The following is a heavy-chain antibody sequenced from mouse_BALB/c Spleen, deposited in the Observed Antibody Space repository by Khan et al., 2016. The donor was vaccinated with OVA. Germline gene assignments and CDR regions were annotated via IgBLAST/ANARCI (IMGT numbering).Heavy chain of an antibody. Sequence: QIQLVPSGPELKRPGETVKISCKASGYTFTNYGMNWVKQAPGKALKWMGWISTYTGEPTYADDFKGRFAFSLETSASTAYLQINNLKNEETATYCCTRPPHFSYVLVYWGQGTSVTVSS. V-gene: IGHV9-3-1*01. CDR3: TRPPHFSYVLVY. J-gene: IGHJ4*01. CDR2: ISTYTGEP. CDR1: GYTFTNYG.